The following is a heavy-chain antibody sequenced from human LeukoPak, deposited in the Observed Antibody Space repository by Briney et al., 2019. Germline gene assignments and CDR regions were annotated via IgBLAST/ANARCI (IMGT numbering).Heavy chain of an antibody. D-gene: IGHD4-23*01. CDR3: ARIQAYGGNSEGYYFNY. V-gene: IGHV2-70*01. CDR2: IDWDDDK. J-gene: IGHJ4*02. Sequence: SGPTLVNPTQTFTVTCTFSGFSLSTSGMCVSWIRQPPGKALEWLALIDWDDDKFYSTSLKTRLTISKDTSKNQVVLTMTNMDPVDTATYYCARIQAYGGNSEGYYFNYWGQGTLVTVSS. CDR1: GFSLSTSGMC.